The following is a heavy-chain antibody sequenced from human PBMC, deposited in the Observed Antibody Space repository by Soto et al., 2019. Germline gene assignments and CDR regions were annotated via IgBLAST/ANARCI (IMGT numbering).Heavy chain of an antibody. CDR1: GYTFTGYY. CDR2: INPNSGGT. V-gene: IGHV1-2*04. J-gene: IGHJ6*03. Sequence: ASVKVSCKASGYTFTGYYMHWVRQAPGQGLEWMGWINPNSGGTNYAQKFQGWVTMTRDTSISTAYMELSRLRSDDTAVYYCARDMEYCSSTSCPALSYSYYMDVWGKGTTVTAS. CDR3: ARDMEYCSSTSCPALSYSYYMDV. D-gene: IGHD2-2*01.